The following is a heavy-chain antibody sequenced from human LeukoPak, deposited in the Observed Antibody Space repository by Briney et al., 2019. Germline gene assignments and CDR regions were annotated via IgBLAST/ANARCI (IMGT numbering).Heavy chain of an antibody. D-gene: IGHD3-22*01. J-gene: IGHJ6*02. CDR2: ISGSGGST. Sequence: GGSLRLSCAASGFTFSSYAMSWVRQAPGKGLEWVSAISGSGGSTYYADSVKGRFTISRDNSKNTLYLQMNSLRAEDTAVYYCAKASGITMIVVVIGSLGMDVWGQGTTVTASS. V-gene: IGHV3-23*01. CDR1: GFTFSSYA. CDR3: AKASGITMIVVVIGSLGMDV.